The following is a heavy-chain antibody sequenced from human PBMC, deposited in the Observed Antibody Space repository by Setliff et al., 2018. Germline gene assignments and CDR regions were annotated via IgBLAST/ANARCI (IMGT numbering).Heavy chain of an antibody. J-gene: IGHJ4*02. CDR2: INQSGTT. CDR3: ARGVRTGHLDS. V-gene: IGHV4-4*02. Sequence: SETLSLTCTVSGGSISTYYWSWVRQPPERELEWIGEINQSGTTNYNPPLKGRATISVDNSKNQFSLNLNSVTVADTAVYFCARGVRTGHLDSWGQGTPVTVSS. CDR1: GGSISTYY. D-gene: IGHD1-1*01.